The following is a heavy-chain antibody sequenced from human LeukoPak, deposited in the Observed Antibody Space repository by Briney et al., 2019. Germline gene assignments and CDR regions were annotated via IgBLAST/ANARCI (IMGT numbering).Heavy chain of an antibody. CDR2: INPNSGGT. CDR1: GYTFTGYY. Sequence: ASVKVSCKASGYTFTGYYMHWVPQAPGQGLEWMGWINPNSGGTNYAQKFQGRVTMTRDTSISTAYMELSRLRSEDTAVYYCARGLVVVPAAMGYWGQGTLVTVSS. J-gene: IGHJ4*02. CDR3: ARGLVVVPAAMGY. V-gene: IGHV1-2*02. D-gene: IGHD2-2*01.